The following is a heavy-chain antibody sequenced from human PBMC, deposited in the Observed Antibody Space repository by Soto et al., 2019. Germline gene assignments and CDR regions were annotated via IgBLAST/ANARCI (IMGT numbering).Heavy chain of an antibody. D-gene: IGHD5-12*01. Sequence: GGSLRLSCAASGFTFSSYGMHWVRQAPGKGLEWVAVISYDGSNKYYADSVKGRFTISRDNSKNTLYLQMNSLRAEDTAVYYCAKDLGGYDFWGQGTLVTVSS. CDR3: AKDLGGYDF. J-gene: IGHJ4*02. CDR2: ISYDGSNK. CDR1: GFTFSSYG. V-gene: IGHV3-30*18.